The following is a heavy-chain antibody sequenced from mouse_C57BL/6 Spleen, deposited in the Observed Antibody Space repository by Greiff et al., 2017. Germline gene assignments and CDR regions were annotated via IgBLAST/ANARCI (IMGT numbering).Heavy chain of an antibody. D-gene: IGHD1-1*01. J-gene: IGHJ3*01. CDR1: GFTFSDYG. Sequence: EVKLVESGGGLVKPGGSLKLSCAASGFTFSDYGMHWVRQAPEKGLEWVAYISSGSSTLYYADTVKGRFTISRDNAKNTLFLQMTSLRSEDTAMYYCARAYGSSIFAYWGQGTLVTVSA. CDR3: ARAYGSSIFAY. V-gene: IGHV5-17*01. CDR2: ISSGSSTL.